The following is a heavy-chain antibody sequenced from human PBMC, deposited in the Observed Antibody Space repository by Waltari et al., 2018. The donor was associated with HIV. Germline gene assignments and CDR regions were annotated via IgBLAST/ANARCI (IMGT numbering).Heavy chain of an antibody. CDR2: IRHDDSNR. V-gene: IGHV3-30*02. D-gene: IGHD3-3*01. J-gene: IGHJ4*02. CDR3: GKDSNYFYDSTGYYCDF. Sequence: QVRLVESGGGVVHPGGSLRHSRAAAGFTFRGYGQQWFRHAPGKGLEWVAFIRHDDSNRYYRDSVKGRFTISRDNSKNTVDLQMNNLKAEDTAVYYCGKDSNYFYDSTGYYCDFWGQGTLVTVSS. CDR1: GFTFRGYG.